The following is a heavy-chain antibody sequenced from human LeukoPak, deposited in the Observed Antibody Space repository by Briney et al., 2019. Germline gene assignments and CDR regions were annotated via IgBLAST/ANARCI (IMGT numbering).Heavy chain of an antibody. CDR2: ISGSGGST. CDR1: GFTFSSYA. CDR3: AKDRGSRGPTGFFDY. Sequence: GGSLRLSCAASGFTFSSYAMSWVRQAPGKGLEWVSAISGSGGSTYYADSAKGRFTISRDNSKNTLYLQMNSLRAEDTAVYYRAKDRGSRGPTGFFDYWGQGTLVTVSS. V-gene: IGHV3-23*01. J-gene: IGHJ4*02.